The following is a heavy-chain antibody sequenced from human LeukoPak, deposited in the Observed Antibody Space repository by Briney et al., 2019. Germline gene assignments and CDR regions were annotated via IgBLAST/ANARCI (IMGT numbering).Heavy chain of an antibody. CDR3: AKDFGGIFLTFSCDY. Sequence: PGGSLRLSCAVSGFTFSSYGMHWVRQTPGKGLEWVAVISYDGGQKSYVDSVKGRFTISRDNSKNTLYLQMNSLRPEDTAVYYCAKDFGGIFLTFSCDYWGRGTVVTVSS. J-gene: IGHJ4*02. CDR2: ISYDGGQK. CDR1: GFTFSSYG. V-gene: IGHV3-30*18. D-gene: IGHD3-3*01.